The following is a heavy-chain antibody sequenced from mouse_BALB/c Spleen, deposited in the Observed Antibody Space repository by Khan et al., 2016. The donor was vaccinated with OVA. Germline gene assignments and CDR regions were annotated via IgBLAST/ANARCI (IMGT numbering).Heavy chain of an antibody. CDR1: GYSITSGYG. CDR2: ISYSGST. CDR3: ARTARIKY. Sequence: EVQLQESGPGLVKPSQSLSLTCTVTGYSITSGYGWNWIRQFPGNRLEWMGYISYSGSTNYNPSPNSRISITRDTSKKQFFLQLNSVTTDDTATYYCARTARIKYWGQGTTLTVSS. J-gene: IGHJ2*01. V-gene: IGHV3-2*02. D-gene: IGHD1-2*01.